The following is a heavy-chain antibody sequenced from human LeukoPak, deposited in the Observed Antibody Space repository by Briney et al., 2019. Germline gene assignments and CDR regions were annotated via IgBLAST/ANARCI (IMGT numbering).Heavy chain of an antibody. D-gene: IGHD1-26*01. Sequence: SETLSLTCTVSGGSISSSSYYWGWIRQPPGKGLEWIGSIYYSGSTYYNPSLKSRVTISVDTSKNQFSLKLSSVTAADTAVYYCARAKTVGAADYWGQGTLVTVSS. V-gene: IGHV4-39*01. CDR1: GGSISSSSYY. J-gene: IGHJ4*02. CDR2: IYYSGST. CDR3: ARAKTVGAADY.